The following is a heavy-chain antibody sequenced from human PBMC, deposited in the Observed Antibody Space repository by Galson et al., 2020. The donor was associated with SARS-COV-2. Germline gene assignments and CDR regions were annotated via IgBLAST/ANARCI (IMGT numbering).Heavy chain of an antibody. D-gene: IGHD3-3*01. CDR3: ARDWEYSIFGVVYSGYDYYFDY. CDR1: GFTFSSYS. V-gene: IGHV3-21*01. J-gene: IGHJ4*02. CDR2: ISSSSSYI. Sequence: PGGSLRLSCAASGFTFSSYSMNWVRQAPGKGLEWVSSISSSSSYIYYADSVKGRFTISRDNAKNSLYLQMNSLRAEDTAVYYCARDWEYSIFGVVYSGYDYYFDYWGQGTLVTVSS.